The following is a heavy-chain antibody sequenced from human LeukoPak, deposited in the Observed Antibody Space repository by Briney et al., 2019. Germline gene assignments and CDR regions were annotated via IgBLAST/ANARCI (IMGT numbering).Heavy chain of an antibody. CDR1: GYTFTGYY. V-gene: IGHV1-2*02. Sequence: GASVKVSCKASGYTFTGYYMHWVRQAPGQGLEWMGWINPNSGGTNYAQKFQGRVTMTRDTSISTAYMELSRLRSDDTAVYYCARGPQAYRAVAGYDYWGQGTLVTVSS. CDR3: ARGPQAYRAVAGYDY. CDR2: INPNSGGT. J-gene: IGHJ4*02. D-gene: IGHD6-19*01.